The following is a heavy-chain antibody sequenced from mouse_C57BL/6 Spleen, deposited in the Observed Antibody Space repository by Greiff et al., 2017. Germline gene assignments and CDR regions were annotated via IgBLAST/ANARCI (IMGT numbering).Heavy chain of an antibody. CDR3: TVYVGYAMDY. V-gene: IGHV1-15*01. CDR2: IDPETGGT. J-gene: IGHJ4*01. Sequence: QVQLKQSGAELVRPGASVTLSCKASGYTFTDYEMHWVKQTPVHGLEWIGAIDPETGGTAYNQKFKGKAILTADKSSSTAYMELRSLTSEDSAVYYCTVYVGYAMDYWGQGTSVTVSS. CDR1: GYTFTDYE.